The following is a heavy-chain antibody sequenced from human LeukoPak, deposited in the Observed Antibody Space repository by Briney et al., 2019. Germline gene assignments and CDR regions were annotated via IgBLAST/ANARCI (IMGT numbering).Heavy chain of an antibody. Sequence: SQTHSLTCAISGDSVSSNSAAWNWIRQSPSRGLEWLGRTYYRSKWYNDYAVSVKSRITINPDTSKNQFSLQLNSVTPEDAAVYYCAKVRGVIMSSLGYFDYWGQGTLVTVSS. J-gene: IGHJ4*02. CDR3: AKVRGVIMSSLGYFDY. CDR2: TYYRSKWYN. V-gene: IGHV6-1*01. D-gene: IGHD3-10*01. CDR1: GDSVSSNSAA.